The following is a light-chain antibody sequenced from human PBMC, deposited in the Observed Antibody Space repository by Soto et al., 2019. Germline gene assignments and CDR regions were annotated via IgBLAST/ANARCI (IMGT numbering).Light chain of an antibody. Sequence: QSVLTQPPYASGSPGQSVTISCTGTKNDIGVYDFVSWYQHHPGKAPRLIIYEVVQRPSGVPDRFSGSKSGNTASLTVSGLQAADEGGGGGGGGGGGGGGGVGSGTKVTVL. CDR3: GGGGGGGGGG. CDR2: EVV. CDR1: KNDIGVYDF. J-gene: IGLJ1*01. V-gene: IGLV2-8*01.